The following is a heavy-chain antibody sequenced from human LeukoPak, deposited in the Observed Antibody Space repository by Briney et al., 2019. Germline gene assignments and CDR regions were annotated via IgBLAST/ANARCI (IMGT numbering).Heavy chain of an antibody. Sequence: GGSLRLSCAASGFTFSSYWMSWVRQAPGKGLEWVANIKQDGSEKYYVDSVKGRFTISRDNAKNSLYLQMNSLRAEDTAVYYCARDTPVAGSYNWFDPWGQGTLVTVSS. V-gene: IGHV3-7*03. D-gene: IGHD6-19*01. CDR3: ARDTPVAGSYNWFDP. CDR2: IKQDGSEK. CDR1: GFTFSSYW. J-gene: IGHJ5*02.